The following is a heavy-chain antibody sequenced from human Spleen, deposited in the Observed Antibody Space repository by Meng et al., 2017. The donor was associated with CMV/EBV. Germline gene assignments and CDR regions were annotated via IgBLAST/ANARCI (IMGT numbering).Heavy chain of an antibody. J-gene: IGHJ4*02. Sequence: ASVKVSCKASGYTFTGYYMHWVRQAPGQGLEWMGWINPNSGGTNYAQKFQGRVTMTRDTSISTAYMELSRLRSDDTAMYYCARKYCSGGNCYPLGYWGQGTLVTVSS. D-gene: IGHD2-15*01. CDR1: GYTFTGYY. CDR3: ARKYCSGGNCYPLGY. CDR2: INPNSGGT. V-gene: IGHV1-2*02.